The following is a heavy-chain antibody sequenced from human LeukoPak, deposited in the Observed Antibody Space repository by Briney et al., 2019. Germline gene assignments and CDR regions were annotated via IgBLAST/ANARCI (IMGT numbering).Heavy chain of an antibody. D-gene: IGHD2-21*01. CDR3: ARDIRDSDIVVVIASP. CDR1: GFTFDDYG. V-gene: IGHV3-20*04. J-gene: IGHJ5*02. CDR2: INWNGGST. Sequence: QPGGSLRLSCAASGFTFDDYGMSWVRQAPGKGLEWVSGINWNGGSTGYADSVKGRFTISRDNAKNSLYLQMNSLRAEDMALYYCARDIRDSDIVVVIASPWGQGTLVTVSS.